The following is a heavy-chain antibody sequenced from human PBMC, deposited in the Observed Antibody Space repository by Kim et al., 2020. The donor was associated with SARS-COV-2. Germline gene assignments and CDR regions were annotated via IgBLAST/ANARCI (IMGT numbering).Heavy chain of an antibody. CDR2: IYYSGST. Sequence: SETLSLTCTVSGGSISSYYWSWIRQPPGKGLEWIGYIYYSGSTNYNPSLKSRVTISVDTSKNQFSLKLSSVTAADTAVYYCARESLYYDILTGYYYYGMDVWGQGTTVTVSS. D-gene: IGHD3-9*01. V-gene: IGHV4-59*01. CDR3: ARESLYYDILTGYYYYGMDV. J-gene: IGHJ6*02. CDR1: GGSISSYY.